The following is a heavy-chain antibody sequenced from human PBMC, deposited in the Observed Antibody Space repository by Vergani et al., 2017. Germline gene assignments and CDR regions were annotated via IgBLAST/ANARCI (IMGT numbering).Heavy chain of an antibody. CDR1: GGSFTSYH. Sequence: QVQLQQWGGGLLKPSETLSLTCVVNGGSFTSYHWTWIRQSPGEGLEWVGDIDHTGRPDYNPSLKSRLTMSVDKSRNQFSLTLNSVTATDTAIYFCARVNTETNGHRYYYYYRDVWGQGTAVTVS. CDR2: IDHTGRP. CDR3: ARVNTETNGHRYYYYYRDV. D-gene: IGHD4-11*01. V-gene: IGHV4-34*01. J-gene: IGHJ6*03.